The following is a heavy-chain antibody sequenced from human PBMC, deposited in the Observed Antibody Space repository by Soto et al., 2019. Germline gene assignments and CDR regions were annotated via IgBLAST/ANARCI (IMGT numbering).Heavy chain of an antibody. V-gene: IGHV4-30-2*01. D-gene: IGHD3-10*01. CDR3: GSGSYYNGELDY. J-gene: IGHJ4*02. CDR1: GGSISSGGYS. Sequence: SETLSLTCAVSGGSISSGGYSWSWIRQPPGKGLEWIGYIYHSGSTYYNPSLKSRVTISVDRSKNQFSLKLSSVTAADTAVYYYGSGSYYNGELDYWGQGTLVTVSS. CDR2: IYHSGST.